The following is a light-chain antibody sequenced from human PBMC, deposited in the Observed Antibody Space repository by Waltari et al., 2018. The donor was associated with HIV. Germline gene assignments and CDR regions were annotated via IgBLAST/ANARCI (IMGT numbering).Light chain of an antibody. V-gene: IGKV3-20*01. CDR1: QSVSSDY. CDR2: STS. Sequence: EIVLTQSPGTLSLSPGERATLSCRASQSVSSDYVVWYQQKPCQDPRLVIYSTSIRATGIPDRFSGSGSETDFSLTISRLEPEDFAVYYCQQFGVSPTFGQGTKVEVK. CDR3: QQFGVSPT. J-gene: IGKJ1*01.